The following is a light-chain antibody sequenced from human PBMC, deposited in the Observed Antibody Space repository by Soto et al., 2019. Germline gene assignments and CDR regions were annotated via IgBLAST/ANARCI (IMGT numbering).Light chain of an antibody. Sequence: SYELTQSPSVSVAPGKTARITCGGNNIGSKSVHWYQQKPGQAPVLVIYYDSDRPSGIPERFSGSNSGNTATLTISRVEAGDEADYYCQVWDSSSDRGVVFGGGTKLTVL. CDR1: NIGSKS. CDR3: QVWDSSSDRGVV. V-gene: IGLV3-21*04. CDR2: YDS. J-gene: IGLJ2*01.